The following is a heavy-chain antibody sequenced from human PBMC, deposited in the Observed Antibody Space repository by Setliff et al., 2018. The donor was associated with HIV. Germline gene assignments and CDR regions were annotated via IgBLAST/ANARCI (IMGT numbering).Heavy chain of an antibody. CDR1: GGSVGSGSYY. CDR2: IYYSGST. V-gene: IGHV4-39*01. CDR3: ASGFSAFYHDTSGYYYYY. D-gene: IGHD3-22*01. J-gene: IGHJ4*02. Sequence: PSETLSLTCTVSGGSVGSGSYYWSWIRQPPGKGLEWIGKIYYSGSTYYNPSLKSRVTISADTSKNQFSLKLSSVTAADTAVYYCASGFSAFYHDTSGYYYYYWGQGTLVTVSS.